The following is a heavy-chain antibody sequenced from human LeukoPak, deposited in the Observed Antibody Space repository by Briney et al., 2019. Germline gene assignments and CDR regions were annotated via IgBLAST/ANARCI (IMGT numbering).Heavy chain of an antibody. Sequence: GGSLRLSCAASGFTVSSNYMSWVRQAPGKGLEWVSVIYSGGSAYYADSVKGRFTISRDNSKNTLYLQMNSLRAEDTAVYYCARVGIAAAYFDYWGQGTLVTVSS. D-gene: IGHD6-13*01. CDR3: ARVGIAAAYFDY. J-gene: IGHJ4*02. V-gene: IGHV3-53*01. CDR1: GFTVSSNY. CDR2: IYSGGSA.